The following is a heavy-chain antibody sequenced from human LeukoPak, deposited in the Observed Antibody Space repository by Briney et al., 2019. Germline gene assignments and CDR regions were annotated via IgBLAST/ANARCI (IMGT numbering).Heavy chain of an antibody. V-gene: IGHV3-23*01. J-gene: IGHJ4*02. CDR1: GFTFSSYA. CDR3: AREGYYYDSSGYKYYFDY. CDR2: ISTSGDNT. Sequence: GGSLRLSCAASGFTFSSYAMTWVRQAPGKGLEWVSAISTSGDNTYYADSVRGRFTISRDNSKNTLYLQMNSLRAEDTAVYYCAREGYYYDSSGYKYYFDYWGQGTLVTVSS. D-gene: IGHD3-22*01.